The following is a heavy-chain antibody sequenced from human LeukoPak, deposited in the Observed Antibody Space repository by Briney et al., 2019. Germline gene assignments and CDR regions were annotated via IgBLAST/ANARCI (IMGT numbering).Heavy chain of an antibody. CDR2: IKSKDDGETI. CDR3: TVRSSI. J-gene: IGHJ4*02. V-gene: IGHV3-15*01. D-gene: IGHD6-13*01. Sequence: WFRQPPGKGLEWVARIKSKDDGETIDYNAPVKGRFTISRDDSKNTLYLEMNSLKNEDTAMYYCTVRSSIWSQGTLVTVSS.